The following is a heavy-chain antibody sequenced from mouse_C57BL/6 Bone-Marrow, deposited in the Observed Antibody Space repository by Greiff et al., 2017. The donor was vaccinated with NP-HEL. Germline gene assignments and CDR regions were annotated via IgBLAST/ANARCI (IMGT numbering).Heavy chain of an antibody. V-gene: IGHV5-6*01. CDR2: ISSGGSYT. Sequence: EVKLMESGGDLVKPGGSLKLSCAASGFTFSSYGMSWVRQTPDKRLEWVATISSGGSYTYYPDSVKGRFTISRDNAKNTLYLQMSSLKSEDTAMYYCARHTFYYYCSKRYYYAMDYWGQGTSVTVSS. CDR1: GFTFSSYG. J-gene: IGHJ4*01. CDR3: ARHTFYYYCSKRYYYAMDY. D-gene: IGHD1-1*01.